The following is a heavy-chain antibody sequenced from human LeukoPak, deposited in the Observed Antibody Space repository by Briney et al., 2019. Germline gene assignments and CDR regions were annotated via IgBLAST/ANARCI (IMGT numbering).Heavy chain of an antibody. CDR1: GGSFSGYY. V-gene: IGHV4-34*01. Sequence: PSETLSLTCAVYGGSFSGYYWSWIRQPPGKGLEWIGEINHGGSTNYNPSLKNRLTISVDTSKNQFSLKLSSVPAADTAVYYCAREGVYYDILAAYYRPYYFDFWGQGTLVTVYS. CDR3: AREGVYYDILAAYYRPYYFDF. CDR2: INHGGST. J-gene: IGHJ4*02. D-gene: IGHD3-9*01.